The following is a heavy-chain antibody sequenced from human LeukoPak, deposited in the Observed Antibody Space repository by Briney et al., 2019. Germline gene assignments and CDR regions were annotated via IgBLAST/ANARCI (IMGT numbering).Heavy chain of an antibody. V-gene: IGHV3-74*01. D-gene: IGHD3-10*01. CDR1: GFTLSSYW. Sequence: GGSLRLSCAASGFTLSSYWMHWVRQVPGKGLVWVSRINPDGSTTTYTDSVKGRFTISRDNAKNTLYLQMNSLRAEDAAVYYCARVRVGAYDFEYWGQGTLVTVSS. CDR3: ARVRVGAYDFEY. CDR2: INPDGSTT. J-gene: IGHJ4*02.